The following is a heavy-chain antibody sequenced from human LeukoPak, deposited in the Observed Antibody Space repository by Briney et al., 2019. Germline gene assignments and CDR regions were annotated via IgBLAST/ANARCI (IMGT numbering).Heavy chain of an antibody. V-gene: IGHV4-61*02. J-gene: IGHJ5*02. D-gene: IGHD6-13*01. CDR2: IYTSGST. CDR3: ARGSSSWYNWFDP. Sequence: SQTLSLTCTVSGGSISSGSYYWSWIRQPAGKGLEWIGRIYTSGSTNYNPSLKSRVTISVDTSKNQFSLKLSSVTAADTAVYYCARGSSSWYNWFDPWGQGTPVTVSS. CDR1: GGSISSGSYY.